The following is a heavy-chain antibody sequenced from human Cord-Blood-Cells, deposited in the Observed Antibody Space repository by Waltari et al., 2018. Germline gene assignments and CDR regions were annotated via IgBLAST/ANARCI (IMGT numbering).Heavy chain of an antibody. V-gene: IGHV3-74*01. CDR1: GFTFSSYW. CDR3: ARDRYYDFWSGYYMDAFDI. D-gene: IGHD3-3*01. J-gene: IGHJ3*02. Sequence: EVQLVESGGGLVQPGGSLRLSCAASGFTFSSYWMHWVRQAPGKGLAWVSRITSDGSSTSYADSVKGRFTISRDNAKNTLYLQMNRLRAEDTAVYYCARDRYYDFWSGYYMDAFDIWGQGTMVTVSS. CDR2: ITSDGSST.